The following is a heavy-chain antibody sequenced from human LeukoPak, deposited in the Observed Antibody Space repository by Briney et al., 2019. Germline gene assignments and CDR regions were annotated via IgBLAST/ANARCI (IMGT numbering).Heavy chain of an antibody. CDR1: GFTFDDYA. Sequence: GGSLRLSCAASGFTFDDYAMHWVRQPLGKGLEWVSFISGDGGSTYYADSVKGRFTISRDNSENSLYLQMNSLRTEDTALYYCAKDPRDYYDSSGYLDYGMDVWGQGTTVTVSS. CDR3: AKDPRDYYDSSGYLDYGMDV. D-gene: IGHD3-22*01. J-gene: IGHJ6*02. CDR2: ISGDGGST. V-gene: IGHV3-43*02.